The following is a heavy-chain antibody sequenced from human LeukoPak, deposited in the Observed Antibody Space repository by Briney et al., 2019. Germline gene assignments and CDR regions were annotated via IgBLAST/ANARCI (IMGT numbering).Heavy chain of an antibody. Sequence: GASVKVSCKTSGYTFTSSAMHWVRQAPGQRLEWMGWTNAGNGNTKYSQKFQDRVTITRDTSASTAYMEVSSLRSEDTAVYYCARVGQVGSLDFWGQGTLVTVSS. J-gene: IGHJ4*02. CDR3: ARVGQVGSLDF. D-gene: IGHD1-26*01. CDR1: GYTFTSSA. CDR2: TNAGNGNT. V-gene: IGHV1-3*01.